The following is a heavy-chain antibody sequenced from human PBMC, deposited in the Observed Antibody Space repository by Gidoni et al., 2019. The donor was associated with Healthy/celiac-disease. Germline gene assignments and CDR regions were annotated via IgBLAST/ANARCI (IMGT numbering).Heavy chain of an antibody. J-gene: IGHJ6*02. CDR3: ASTIAVAGYYYYGMDV. D-gene: IGHD6-19*01. CDR2: MNPNSGNT. CDR1: GYTFTSYD. V-gene: IGHV1-8*01. Sequence: QVQLVQSGAEVKKPGASVKVSCKASGYTFTSYDINWVRQATGQGLERMGWMNPNSGNTGYAQKFQGRVTMTRNTSISTAYMELSSLRSEDTAVYYCASTIAVAGYYYYGMDVWGQGTTVTVSS.